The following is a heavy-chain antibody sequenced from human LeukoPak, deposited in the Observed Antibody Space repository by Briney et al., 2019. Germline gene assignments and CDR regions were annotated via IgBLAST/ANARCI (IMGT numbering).Heavy chain of an antibody. Sequence: SETLSLTCSVSGDSTAGRYWSWIRQSPGKGLEWLGLVYKSGDVNYHPSFRSRLSVSLDRSKTQVSLRLRSVTAADTAVYYCASGKYFYDDPASLSRASRTALDLWARGTMVIVSS. D-gene: IGHD3-16*01. V-gene: IGHV4-59*11. J-gene: IGHJ3*01. CDR3: ASGKYFYDDPASLSRASRTALDL. CDR1: GDSTAGRY. CDR2: VYKSGDV.